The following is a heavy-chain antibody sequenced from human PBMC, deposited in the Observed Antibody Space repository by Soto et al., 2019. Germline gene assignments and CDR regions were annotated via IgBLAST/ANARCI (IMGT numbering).Heavy chain of an antibody. D-gene: IGHD2-2*01. CDR3: ARTYCSSTSCYYDAFDI. CDR2: IYYSGST. CDR1: GGSISSYY. Sequence: SETLSLTCTVSGGSISSYYWSWIRQPPGKGLEWIGYIYYSGSTNYNPSLKNRVTISVDTSKNQFSLKLSSVTAADTAVYYCARTYCSSTSCYYDAFDIWGQGTMVTVSS. V-gene: IGHV4-59*01. J-gene: IGHJ3*02.